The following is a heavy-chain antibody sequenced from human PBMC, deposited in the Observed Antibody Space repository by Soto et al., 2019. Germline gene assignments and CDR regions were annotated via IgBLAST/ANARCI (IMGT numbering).Heavy chain of an antibody. CDR3: AKRRLNTITSLSDW. Sequence: GGSLRLSCAASGFTFSSYAMSWVRQAPGKGLEWVSVISGSDDSTYYADSVKGRFTISRDNSKNTLYLQMNSLRDDDTAIYYCAKRRLNTITSLSDWWGQGVQVTVS. V-gene: IGHV3-23*01. CDR2: ISGSDDST. J-gene: IGHJ1*01. CDR1: GFTFSSYA. D-gene: IGHD3-16*02.